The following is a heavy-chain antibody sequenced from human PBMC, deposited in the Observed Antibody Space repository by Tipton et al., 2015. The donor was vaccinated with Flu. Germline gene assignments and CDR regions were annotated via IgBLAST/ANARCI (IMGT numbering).Heavy chain of an antibody. V-gene: IGHV4-61*09. CDR2: IYTSGST. J-gene: IGHJ4*02. D-gene: IGHD3-10*01. CDR1: GGSISSSSYY. CDR3: ATTTYYYGSGSHDY. Sequence: TLSLTCSVSGGSISSSSYYWTWIRQPAGKGLEWIGQIYTSGSTKYNPSLKSRVTMSLDTFKNQFSLKMTSVTGADTAVYYCATTTYYYGSGSHDYWGQGTLVTVSS.